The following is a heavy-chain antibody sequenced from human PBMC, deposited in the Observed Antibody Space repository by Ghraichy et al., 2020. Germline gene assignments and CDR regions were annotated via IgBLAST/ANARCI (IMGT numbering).Heavy chain of an antibody. CDR1: GGSISSYY. CDR3: ARGRYSGSYLDY. J-gene: IGHJ4*02. V-gene: IGHV4-59*01. CDR2: IYYSGST. Sequence: GSLRLSCTVSGGSISSYYWSWIRQPPGKGLEWIGYIYYSGSTNYNPSLKSRVTISVDTSKNQFSLKLSSVTAADTAVYYCARGRYSGSYLDYWGQGTLVTVSS. D-gene: IGHD1-26*01.